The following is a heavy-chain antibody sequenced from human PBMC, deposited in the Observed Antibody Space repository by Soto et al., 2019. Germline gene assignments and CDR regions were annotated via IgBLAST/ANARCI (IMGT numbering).Heavy chain of an antibody. V-gene: IGHV4-39*01. CDR2: IYYSGST. Sequence: SETLSLTCTVSGGSISSSSYYWGWIRQPPGKGLEWIGSIYYSGSTYYNPSLKSRVTISVDTSKNQFSLKLSSVTAADTAVYYCASLSAVAGTVDYWGQGTLVTVSS. CDR1: GGSISSSSYY. CDR3: ASLSAVAGTVDY. D-gene: IGHD6-19*01. J-gene: IGHJ4*02.